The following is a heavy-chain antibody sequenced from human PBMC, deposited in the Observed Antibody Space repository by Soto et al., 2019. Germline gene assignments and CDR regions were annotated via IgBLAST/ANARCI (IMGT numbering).Heavy chain of an antibody. J-gene: IGHJ5*02. V-gene: IGHV4-34*01. Sequence: QVQLQQWGAGLLKPSETLSLTCAVYGGSFSDHYWIWIRQPPGKGLEWIGEIHLSGRTNYNPSLKIRVTISLGTSKNQFSVKLSSVTAADTAVYYCTRTPTRGASAWFDPWGQGTLVSVSS. CDR1: GGSFSDHY. D-gene: IGHD1-26*01. CDR2: IHLSGRT. CDR3: TRTPTRGASAWFDP.